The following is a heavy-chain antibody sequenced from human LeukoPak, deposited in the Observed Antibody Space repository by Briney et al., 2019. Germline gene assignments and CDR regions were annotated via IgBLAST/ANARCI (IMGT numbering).Heavy chain of an antibody. CDR3: ARGGSYTMVKNH. V-gene: IGHV4-39*07. Sequence: SETLSLTCIVSGGSISSSSYYWGWIRQPPGKGLEWIGSMYSSGSTYYNPSLKSRVTILVDTSKNQFSLKLSSVTAADTAVYYCARGGSYTMVKNHWGQGTLVTVSS. J-gene: IGHJ5*02. CDR2: MYSSGST. CDR1: GGSISSSSYY. D-gene: IGHD1-26*01.